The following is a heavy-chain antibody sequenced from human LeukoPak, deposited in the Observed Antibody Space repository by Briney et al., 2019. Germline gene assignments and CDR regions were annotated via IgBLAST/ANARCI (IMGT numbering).Heavy chain of an antibody. V-gene: IGHV3-66*01. CDR2: IYSGGST. D-gene: IGHD5-12*01. J-gene: IGHJ3*02. Sequence: GGSLRLSCAASGFTVSSNYMSWVRQAPGKGLEWVSVIYSGGSTYDADSVKGRFTISRDNSKNTLYLQMNSLRAEDTAVYYCARGGYSGYDPVGDAFDIWGQGTMVTVSS. CDR1: GFTVSSNY. CDR3: ARGGYSGYDPVGDAFDI.